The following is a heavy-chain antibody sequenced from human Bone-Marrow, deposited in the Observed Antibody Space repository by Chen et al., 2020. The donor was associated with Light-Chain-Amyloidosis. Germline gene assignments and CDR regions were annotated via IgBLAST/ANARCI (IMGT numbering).Heavy chain of an antibody. Sequence: EVQLLESGGGLVQPGGSLRLSCRASRFTFSSYAMSWVRQAPGKGLEWVSGISSSGGSTVYADSVKGRFTISRDNSKNTLYVQMNSLRAEDTAVYYCAKDMDSGLGSYSWGNFDDWGQGTLVTVSS. CDR2: ISSSGGST. J-gene: IGHJ4*02. V-gene: IGHV3-23*01. D-gene: IGHD3-10*01. CDR1: RFTFSSYA. CDR3: AKDMDSGLGSYSWGNFDD.